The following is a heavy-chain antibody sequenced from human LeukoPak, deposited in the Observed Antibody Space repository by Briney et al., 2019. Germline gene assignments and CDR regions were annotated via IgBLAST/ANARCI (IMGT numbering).Heavy chain of an antibody. J-gene: IGHJ4*02. V-gene: IGHV6-1*01. Sequence: WDWVRQSASGGLEWLGRAFYRTKWYNDYAVSVKSRITVSTATSKNQCSLQLNSMTPEDTAVYYCVISYAWVFDYWGQGTRVTVSS. D-gene: IGHD2-15*01. CDR3: VISYAWVFDY. CDR2: AFYRTKWYN.